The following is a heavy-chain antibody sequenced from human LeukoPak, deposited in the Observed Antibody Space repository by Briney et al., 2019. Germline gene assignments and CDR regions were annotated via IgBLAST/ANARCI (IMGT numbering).Heavy chain of an antibody. D-gene: IGHD2-15*01. CDR1: GGSISSYY. J-gene: IGHJ5*02. V-gene: IGHV4-59*08. CDR2: IYYSGST. Sequence: SETLSLTCTVSGGSISSYYWSWIRQPPGKGLEWIGYIYYSGSTNYNPSLKSRVTISVDTSKNQFSLKLSSVTAADTAVYYCARRLGYYSGGSCPNWFDPWGQGTLVTVSS. CDR3: ARRLGYYSGGSCPNWFDP.